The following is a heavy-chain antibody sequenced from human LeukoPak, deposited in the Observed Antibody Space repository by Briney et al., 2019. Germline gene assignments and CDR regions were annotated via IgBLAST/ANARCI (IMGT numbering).Heavy chain of an antibody. CDR2: IKQDGSEK. CDR3: ARWGYSSSWYRGGDAFDI. Sequence: GGSLRLSCAASGFTFSSYWMSWVRQAPGKGLEWVANIKQDGSEKYYVDSVKGRFTISRDNAKNSLYLQMNSLRAEDTAVYYCARWGYSSSWYRGGDAFDIWGQGTMVTVSS. J-gene: IGHJ3*02. CDR1: GFTFSSYW. D-gene: IGHD6-13*01. V-gene: IGHV3-7*01.